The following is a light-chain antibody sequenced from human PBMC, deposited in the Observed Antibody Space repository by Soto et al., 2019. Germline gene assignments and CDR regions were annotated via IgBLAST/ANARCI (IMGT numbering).Light chain of an antibody. CDR3: AIWDTSLSGAV. V-gene: IGLV1-51*01. CDR1: RSNIGVNY. CDR2: ENS. J-gene: IGLJ1*01. Sequence: QSVLTQPPSVSAAPGQKVTISCSGTRSNIGVNYVSWYQQHFPGTVPKLLSYENSQRPSGIPDRFSASKSGTTAPLAITGLQTGDEADYYCAIWDTSLSGAVFGSGNKVTVL.